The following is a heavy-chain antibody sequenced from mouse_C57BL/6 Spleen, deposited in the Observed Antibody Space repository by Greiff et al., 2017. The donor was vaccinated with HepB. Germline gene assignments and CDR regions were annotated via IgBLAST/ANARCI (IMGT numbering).Heavy chain of an antibody. V-gene: IGHV1-82*01. CDR2: IYPGDGDT. D-gene: IGHD5-1*01. J-gene: IGHJ3*01. CDR1: GYAFSSSW. Sequence: VQLQQSGPELVKPGASVKISCKASGYAFSSSWMNWVKQRPGKGLEWIGRIYPGDGDTNYNGKFKGKATLTADKSSSTAYMQLSSLTSEDSAVYFCARGDEYFAYWGQGTLVTVSA. CDR3: ARGDEYFAY.